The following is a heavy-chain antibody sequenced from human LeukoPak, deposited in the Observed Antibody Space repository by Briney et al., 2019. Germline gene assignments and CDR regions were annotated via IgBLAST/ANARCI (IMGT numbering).Heavy chain of an antibody. CDR1: GFTFDDYA. CDR2: ISWSSGTI. V-gene: IGHV3-9*01. CDR3: ARDDCTTTTCYFSMDV. Sequence: GGSLRLSCAASGFTFDDYAMHWVRQAPGKGLEWVSGISWSSGTIGYADSVKGRFTISRDNAKNSLYLQMISLRAEDTAVYYCARDDCTTTTCYFSMDVWGQGTTVTVSS. J-gene: IGHJ6*02. D-gene: IGHD2-2*01.